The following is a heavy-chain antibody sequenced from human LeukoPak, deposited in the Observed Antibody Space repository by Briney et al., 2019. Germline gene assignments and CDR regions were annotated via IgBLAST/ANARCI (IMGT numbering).Heavy chain of an antibody. CDR3: TGYYDSSGFYPFDY. CDR2: IRSKADSYAT. D-gene: IGHD3-22*01. Sequence: GGSLRLSCAASEVTFSGSAMHWVRQTSGKGLEWVGRIRSKADSYATAYAASVKGRFTISRDDSKNTAYLQMNSLKTEDTAVYYCTGYYDSSGFYPFDYWGQGTLVTVSS. J-gene: IGHJ4*02. V-gene: IGHV3-73*01. CDR1: EVTFSGSA.